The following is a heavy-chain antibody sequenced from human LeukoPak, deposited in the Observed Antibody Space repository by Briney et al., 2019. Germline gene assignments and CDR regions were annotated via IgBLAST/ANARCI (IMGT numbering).Heavy chain of an antibody. CDR2: IKEDGSEI. V-gene: IGHV3-7*01. J-gene: IGHJ4*02. Sequence: PGGSLRLSCAASGFTFNNYGVHWVRQAPGRGLEWVANIKEDGSEINYVDSVKGRFTISRDNAKNSLFLQMNSLRVEDTAVYYCARDRGYSSFDYWGQGTLVTVSS. CDR3: ARDRGYSSFDY. D-gene: IGHD4-23*01. CDR1: GFTFNNYG.